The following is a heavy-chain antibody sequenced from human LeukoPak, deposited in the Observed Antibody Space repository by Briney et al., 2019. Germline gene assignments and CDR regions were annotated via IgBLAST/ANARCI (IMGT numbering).Heavy chain of an antibody. CDR3: ASRVAVAGNFDY. V-gene: IGHV1-69*13. CDR1: GGTFSSYA. Sequence: ASVKVSCKASGGTFSSYAISWVRQAPGQGLEWMGGIIPIFGTANYAQKFQGRVTITADESTSTAYMELSSLRSEDTAVYYCASRVAVAGNFDYWGQGTLVTVSS. D-gene: IGHD6-19*01. J-gene: IGHJ4*02. CDR2: IIPIFGTA.